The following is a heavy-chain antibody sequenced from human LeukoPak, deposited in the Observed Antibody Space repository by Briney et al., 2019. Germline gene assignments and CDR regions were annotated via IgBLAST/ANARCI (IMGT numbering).Heavy chain of an antibody. CDR2: IHPGDSDT. V-gene: IGHV5-51*01. J-gene: IGHJ5*02. D-gene: IGHD2-2*01. CDR3: ATLPAANYNWFDP. CDR1: GSSFTSYW. Sequence: GASLEISLQGSGSSFTSYWIGWGRPLPGKGLGWVGIIHPGDSDTRYSPSFQGQVTISADKSISTAYLQWSSRKASDTARYYCATLPAANYNWFDPWGQGSLVTVCS.